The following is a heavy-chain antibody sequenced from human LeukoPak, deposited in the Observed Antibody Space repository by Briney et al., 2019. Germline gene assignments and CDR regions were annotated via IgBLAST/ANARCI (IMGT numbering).Heavy chain of an antibody. CDR3: XXXYXFIQEV. CDR2: ISTDGKST. CDR1: GFTFSNYW. J-gene: IGHJ6*02. V-gene: IGHV3-74*01. D-gene: IGHD2-21*01. Sequence: PGGSLRLSCVASGFTFSNYWMLWVRQAPGKGLMWVSLISTDGKSTRYAESVKGRFTISRDNAKNALYLQMDILRVEDTALYFFXXXYXFIQEVWGQGTTVTVSS.